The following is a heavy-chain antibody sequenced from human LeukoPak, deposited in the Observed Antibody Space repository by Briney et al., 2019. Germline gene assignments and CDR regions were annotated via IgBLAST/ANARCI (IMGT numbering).Heavy chain of an antibody. CDR1: GYTFTGYY. D-gene: IGHD3-3*01. CDR3: ARDFNDFWSGYYGPFDY. V-gene: IGHV1-2*04. J-gene: IGHJ4*02. CDR2: INPNSVGT. Sequence: ASVKVSCKASGYTFTGYYMHWVRQAPGQGLEWMGWINPNSVGTNYAQKFQGWVTMTRDTSISTAYMELSRLRSDDTAVYYCARDFNDFWSGYYGPFDYWGQGTLVTVSS.